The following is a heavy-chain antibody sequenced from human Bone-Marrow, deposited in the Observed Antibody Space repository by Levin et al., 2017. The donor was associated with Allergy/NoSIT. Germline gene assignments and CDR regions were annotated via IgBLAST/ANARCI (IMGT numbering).Heavy chain of an antibody. V-gene: IGHV4-31*03. CDR1: GGSISSGGYY. D-gene: IGHD4-17*01. CDR3: ARVPTVGGWFDP. J-gene: IGHJ5*02. Sequence: SETLSLTCTVSGGSISSGGYYWSWIRQHPGKGLEWIGYIYYSGSTYYNPSLKSRVTISVDTSKNQFSLKLSSVTAADTAVYYCARVPTVGGWFDPWGQGTLVTVSS. CDR2: IYYSGST.